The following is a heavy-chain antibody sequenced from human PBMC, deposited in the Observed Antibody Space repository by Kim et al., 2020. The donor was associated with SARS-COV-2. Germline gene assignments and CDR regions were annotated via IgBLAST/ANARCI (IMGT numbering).Heavy chain of an antibody. CDR2: IIPIFGTA. Sequence: SVKVSCKASGGTFSSYAISWVRQAPGQGLEWMGGIIPIFGTANYAQKFQGRVTITADESTSTAYMELSSLRSEDTAVYYCASPLRFLEWLPQDYYYYYGMDVWGQGTTVTVSS. J-gene: IGHJ6*02. CDR3: ASPLRFLEWLPQDYYYYYGMDV. CDR1: GGTFSSYA. V-gene: IGHV1-69*13. D-gene: IGHD3-3*01.